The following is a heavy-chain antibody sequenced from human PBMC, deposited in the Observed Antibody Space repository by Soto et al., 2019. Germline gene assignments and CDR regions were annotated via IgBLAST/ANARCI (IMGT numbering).Heavy chain of an antibody. Sequence: QVQLVESGGGVVQPGRSLRLSCAASGFTFSSYGMHWVRQAPGKGLEWVAVISYDGSNKYYADSVKGRFTISRDNSKNTLYLQMNSLRAEDTAVYYCAIDGFVYSSSWYTNWFDPWGQGTLVTVSS. V-gene: IGHV3-30*03. CDR2: ISYDGSNK. D-gene: IGHD6-13*01. CDR1: GFTFSSYG. CDR3: AIDGFVYSSSWYTNWFDP. J-gene: IGHJ5*02.